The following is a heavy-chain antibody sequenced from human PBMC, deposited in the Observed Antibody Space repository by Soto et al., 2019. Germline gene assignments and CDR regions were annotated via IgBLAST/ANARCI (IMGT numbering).Heavy chain of an antibody. CDR2: ISGDGINT. Sequence: QIQLVESGGDVVQPGKSLRLSCAASGFNFGFFGMHWVRQAPGKGLEWVAFISGDGINTQYADSVRGRFTLSRDYSRKTMYLQMDSLRDEDTALYYCARGNLCFDFDSRGLGTLVTVSS. CDR3: ARGNLCFDFDS. J-gene: IGHJ4*02. CDR1: GFNFGFFG. D-gene: IGHD3-16*01. V-gene: IGHV3-30*03.